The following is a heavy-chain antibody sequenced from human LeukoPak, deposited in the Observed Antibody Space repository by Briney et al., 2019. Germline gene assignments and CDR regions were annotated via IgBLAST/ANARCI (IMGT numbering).Heavy chain of an antibody. Sequence: GGSLRLSCAASGFTFSSYSMNWVRQAPGKGLEWVSSISSSSSYIYYADSAKGRFTISRDNAKNSLYLQMNSLRAEDTAVYYCARNMVRGGDAFDIWGQGTMVTVSS. CDR2: ISSSSSYI. D-gene: IGHD3-10*01. J-gene: IGHJ3*02. CDR1: GFTFSSYS. V-gene: IGHV3-21*01. CDR3: ARNMVRGGDAFDI.